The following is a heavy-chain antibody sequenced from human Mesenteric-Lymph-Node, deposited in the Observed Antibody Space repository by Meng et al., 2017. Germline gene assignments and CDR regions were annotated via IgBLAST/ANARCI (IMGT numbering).Heavy chain of an antibody. J-gene: IGHJ3*02. CDR3: ASQTYYYDSSGYYHRFGAFDI. CDR1: GDSISSGRYF. Sequence: SETLSLTCTVSGDSISSGRYFWSWVRQPAGTGLEWIGYIYYSGSTNYNPSLKSRVTISVDTSKNQFSLKLSSVTAADTAVYYCASQTYYYDSSGYYHRFGAFDIWGQGTMVTVSS. V-gene: IGHV4-61*10. D-gene: IGHD3-22*01. CDR2: IYYSGST.